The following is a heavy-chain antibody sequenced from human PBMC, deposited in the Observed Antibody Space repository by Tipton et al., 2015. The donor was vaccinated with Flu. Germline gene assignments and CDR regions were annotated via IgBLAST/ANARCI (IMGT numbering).Heavy chain of an antibody. CDR3: ARGRFYGDYVGYAFDI. J-gene: IGHJ3*02. V-gene: IGHV4-61*01. CDR2: IYYSGST. Sequence: TLSLTCAVSGYSISSGYYWGWIRQPPGKGLEWIGYIYYSGSTNYNPSLKSRVTISVDTSKNQFSLKLSSVTAADTAVYYCARGRFYGDYVGYAFDIWGQGTMVAVSS. CDR1: GYSISSGYY. D-gene: IGHD4-17*01.